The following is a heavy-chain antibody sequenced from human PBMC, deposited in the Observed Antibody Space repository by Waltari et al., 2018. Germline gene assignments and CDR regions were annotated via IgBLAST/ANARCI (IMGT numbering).Heavy chain of an antibody. Sequence: EVQLVESGGGLVQPGGSLGLSCVTSGFTFSSYWMHWVRQVPGRGLVWVSRSNSDGSTTSDADSVKCRFTISRDNDKNTLYLQMNSLRADDTSVYYCARAQLTMARNLDLWGRGTLVTVSS. V-gene: IGHV3-74*01. D-gene: IGHD3-10*01. CDR3: ARAQLTMARNLDL. CDR1: GFTFSSYW. CDR2: SNSDGSTT. J-gene: IGHJ2*01.